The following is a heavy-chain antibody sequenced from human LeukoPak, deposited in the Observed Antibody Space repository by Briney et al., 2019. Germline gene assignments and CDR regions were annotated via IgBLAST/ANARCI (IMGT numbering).Heavy chain of an antibody. V-gene: IGHV3-15*01. D-gene: IGHD3-22*01. CDR2: IKSKTDGETT. J-gene: IGHJ4*02. Sequence: GGSLRLSCAGSGFTFSNAWMSWVRQAPGKGLEWVGRIKSKTDGETTDYGAPVKGRFTISRDDSKNTLYLQMNSLRAEDTAVYYCAKDHPYYDSSGYFGRYFDYWGQGTLVTVSS. CDR3: AKDHPYYDSSGYFGRYFDY. CDR1: GFTFSNAW.